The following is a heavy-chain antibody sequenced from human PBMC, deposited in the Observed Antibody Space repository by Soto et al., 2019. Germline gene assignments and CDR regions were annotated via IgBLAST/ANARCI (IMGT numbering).Heavy chain of an antibody. CDR1: GFTFSSYG. CDR3: AKADWFDP. V-gene: IGHV3-30*18. CDR2: ISYDGSNK. J-gene: IGHJ5*02. Sequence: PGGSLRLSCAASGFTFSSYGMHWVRQAPGKGLEWVAVISYDGSNKYYADSAKGRFTISRDNSKNTLYLQMNSLRAEDTAVYYCAKADWFDPWGQGTLVTVSS.